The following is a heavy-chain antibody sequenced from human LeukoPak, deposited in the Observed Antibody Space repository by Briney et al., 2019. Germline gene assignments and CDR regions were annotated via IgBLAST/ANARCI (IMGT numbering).Heavy chain of an antibody. D-gene: IGHD6-19*01. CDR1: GFTFSSYW. V-gene: IGHV3-74*01. CDR3: AREGSGWYYFDY. CDR2: INSDESST. J-gene: IGHJ4*02. Sequence: GSLRLSCAASGFTFSSYWMHWVRQAPGKGLVWVSRINSDESSTSYADSVKGRFTISRDNAKNTLYLQMNSLRAEDTAVYYCAREGSGWYYFDYWGQGTLVTVSS.